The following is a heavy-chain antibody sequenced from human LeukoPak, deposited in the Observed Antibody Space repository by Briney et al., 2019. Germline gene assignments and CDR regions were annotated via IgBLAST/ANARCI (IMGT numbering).Heavy chain of an antibody. Sequence: GGSLRLSCAASGFTVSSNYMSWVRQAPGKGLEWVSVIYSGGSTYYADSVEGRFTISRDNSKNTLYLQMNSLRAEDTAVYYCARDMGYCSSTSCYLYFQHWGQGTLVTVSS. D-gene: IGHD2-2*01. CDR1: GFTVSSNY. CDR2: IYSGGST. CDR3: ARDMGYCSSTSCYLYFQH. J-gene: IGHJ1*01. V-gene: IGHV3-53*01.